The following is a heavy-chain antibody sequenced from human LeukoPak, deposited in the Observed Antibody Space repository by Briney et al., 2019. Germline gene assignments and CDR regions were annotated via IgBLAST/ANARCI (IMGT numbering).Heavy chain of an antibody. CDR3: ARGGHYYGSGSYYGDYYYGMDV. Sequence: SETLSLTCTVSGGSISSYYWSWLRQPPGKGLEWIGYIYYSGSTNYNPSLKSRVTISVDTSKNQFSLKLSSVTAADTAVYYCARGGHYYGSGSYYGDYYYGMDVWGQGTTVTVSS. V-gene: IGHV4-59*01. J-gene: IGHJ6*02. CDR2: IYYSGST. CDR1: GGSISSYY. D-gene: IGHD3-10*01.